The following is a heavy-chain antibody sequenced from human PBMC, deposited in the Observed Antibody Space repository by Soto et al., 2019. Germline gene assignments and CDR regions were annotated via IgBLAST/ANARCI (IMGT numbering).Heavy chain of an antibody. CDR3: ARDLTPGWLFDY. V-gene: IGHV3-30-3*01. J-gene: IGHJ4*02. D-gene: IGHD3-9*01. Sequence: QVQLVESGGGVVQPGRSLRLSCAASGLTFSSYAMHWVRQAPGKGLEWVAVISYDGSNKYYADSVKGRFTISRDNSKNTLYLQMNSLRAEDTAVYYCARDLTPGWLFDYWGQGTLVTVSS. CDR2: ISYDGSNK. CDR1: GLTFSSYA.